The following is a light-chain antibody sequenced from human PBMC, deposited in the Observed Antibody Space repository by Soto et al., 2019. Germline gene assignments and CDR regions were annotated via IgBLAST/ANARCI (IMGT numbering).Light chain of an antibody. CDR1: SSDVGGYNY. Sequence: QSALTQPRSVSGSPGQSVTISCTGTSSDVGGYNYVSWYQQHPGKAPKLMIYDVSKRPSGVPVRFSGSKSGNTASLTISGLQAEDEAYYYGCSYAGSDEVFGGGTQLTVL. V-gene: IGLV2-11*01. CDR2: DVS. J-gene: IGLJ2*01. CDR3: CSYAGSDEV.